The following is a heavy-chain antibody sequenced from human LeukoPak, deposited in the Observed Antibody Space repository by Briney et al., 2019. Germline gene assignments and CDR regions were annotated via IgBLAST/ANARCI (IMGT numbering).Heavy chain of an antibody. CDR2: IYPGDSDT. J-gene: IGHJ6*03. V-gene: IGHV5-51*01. Sequence: GESLKISCKGSGYSFTSYWIGWVRQLPGKGLEWMGIIYPGDSDTRYSPSFQGQVTISADKSISTAYLQWSSLKASDTAMYYCARRSQTCYYNTSGPSYYYYYMDVWGKGTTLTVSS. D-gene: IGHD3-22*01. CDR1: GYSFTSYW. CDR3: ARRSQTCYYNTSGPSYYYYYMDV.